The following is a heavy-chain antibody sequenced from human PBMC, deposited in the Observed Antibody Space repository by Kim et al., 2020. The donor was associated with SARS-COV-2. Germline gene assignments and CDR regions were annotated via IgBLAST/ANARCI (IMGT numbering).Heavy chain of an antibody. CDR3: TRGQVTFDY. CDR1: GFTFSDHN. CDR2: ISGSSNYI. V-gene: IGHV3-48*02. J-gene: IGHJ4*02. Sequence: GWSLRLSCSAFGFTFSDHNMNWVRQAPGKGLEWVSYISGSSNYINYADSVRGRFTISRDNARNSVYLQMNSLRDEDTAVYYCTRGQVTFDYWGQGTLVTVSS.